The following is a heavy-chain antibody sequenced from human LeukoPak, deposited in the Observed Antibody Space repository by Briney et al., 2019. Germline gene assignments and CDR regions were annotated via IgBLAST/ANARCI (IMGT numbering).Heavy chain of an antibody. Sequence: SETLSLTCAVYGGSFSGYYWSWIRQPPGKGLEWIGEINHSGSTNYNPSLKSRVTISVDTSKNQFSLKLSSVTAADTAVYYCARGSLRYFDWLFWGLGTLVTVSS. CDR3: ARGSLRYFDWLF. CDR2: INHSGST. V-gene: IGHV4-34*01. D-gene: IGHD3-9*01. J-gene: IGHJ4*02. CDR1: GGSFSGYY.